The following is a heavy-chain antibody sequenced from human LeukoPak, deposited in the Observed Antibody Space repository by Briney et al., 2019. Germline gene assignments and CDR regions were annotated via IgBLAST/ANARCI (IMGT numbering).Heavy chain of an antibody. D-gene: IGHD5-24*01. V-gene: IGHV3-30*18. CDR1: GFTFNNYG. CDR3: AKSLGGSNTGDYYYYGMDV. J-gene: IGHJ6*02. CDR2: ISSDGTQK. Sequence: GGSLRLSCAASGFTFNNYGMHWVRQAPGKGLEWVAVISSDGTQKYYADSVKGRVTISRDDFKKTVYLQMNSLRGEDTAVYYCAKSLGGSNTGDYYYYGMDVWGQGTTVSVSS.